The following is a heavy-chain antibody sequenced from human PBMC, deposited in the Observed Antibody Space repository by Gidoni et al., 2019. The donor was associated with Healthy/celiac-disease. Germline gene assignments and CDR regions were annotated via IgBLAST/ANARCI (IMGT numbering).Heavy chain of an antibody. J-gene: IGHJ4*02. CDR1: GFTFSSYG. Sequence: EVQLVESGGGLVKPGGSLRLSCDASGFTFSSYGMIWVRQAPGKGLEWVSSISSSSSYIYYADSVKGRFTISRDNAKNSLYLQMHSLRAEDTAVYYCARDPRYGSGSPVDYWGQGTLVTVSS. CDR3: ARDPRYGSGSPVDY. V-gene: IGHV3-21*01. CDR2: ISSSSSYI. D-gene: IGHD3-10*01.